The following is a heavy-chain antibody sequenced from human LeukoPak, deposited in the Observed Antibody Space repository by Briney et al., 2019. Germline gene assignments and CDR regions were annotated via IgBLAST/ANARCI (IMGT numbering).Heavy chain of an antibody. Sequence: GASVKVSCKASGYTFTSYYIHWVRQAPGQGLAWMGIINPSGGSTTYAQKFRGRVTMTRDTSTSTVYMELSSLRSEDTAVYYCVSFVAAAGKEVDYWGQGTLVTVSS. CDR3: VSFVAAAGKEVDY. CDR2: INPSGGST. CDR1: GYTFTSYY. V-gene: IGHV1-46*01. J-gene: IGHJ4*02. D-gene: IGHD6-13*01.